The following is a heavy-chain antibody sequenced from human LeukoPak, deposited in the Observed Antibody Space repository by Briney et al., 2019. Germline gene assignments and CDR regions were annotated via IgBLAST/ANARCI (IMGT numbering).Heavy chain of an antibody. V-gene: IGHV1-69*04. Sequence: SVKVSCKASGGTFSSYAISWVRQAPGQGLEWMGRIIPILGIANYAQKFQGRVTITADKSTSTAYMELSSLRSEDTAVYYCAREYYYDSSGYNQPNWFDPWGQGTLVTVSS. CDR1: GGTFSSYA. CDR3: AREYYYDSSGYNQPNWFDP. J-gene: IGHJ5*02. D-gene: IGHD3-22*01. CDR2: IIPILGIA.